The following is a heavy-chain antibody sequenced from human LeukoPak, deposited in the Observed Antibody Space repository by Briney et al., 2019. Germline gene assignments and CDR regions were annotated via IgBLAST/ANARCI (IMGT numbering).Heavy chain of an antibody. J-gene: IGHJ6*02. CDR3: AGERPLTIFGVAHYYYGMDV. CDR2: INHSGST. Sequence: SETLSLTCAVSGGSISSGGYYWSWIRQPPGKGLEWIGEINHSGSTNYNPSLKSRVTISVDTSKNQFSLKLSSVTAADTAVYYCAGERPLTIFGVAHYYYGMDVWGQGTTVTVSS. V-gene: IGHV4-34*01. D-gene: IGHD3-3*01. CDR1: GGSISSGGYY.